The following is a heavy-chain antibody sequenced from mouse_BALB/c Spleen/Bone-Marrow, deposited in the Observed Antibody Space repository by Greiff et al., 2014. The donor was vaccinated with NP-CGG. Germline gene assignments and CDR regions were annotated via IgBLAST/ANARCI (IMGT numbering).Heavy chain of an antibody. D-gene: IGHD2-1*01. Sequence: EVQLVESGAELVKPGASVKLSCTAPGFNIKDTYMHWVKQRPEQGLEWIGRIDPANGNTKYDPKFQGKATITADTSSNTAYLQLSSLTSEDTAVYYCARNGNYGGWFAYWGQGTLVTVSA. J-gene: IGHJ3*01. V-gene: IGHV14-3*02. CDR3: ARNGNYGGWFAY. CDR1: GFNIKDTY. CDR2: IDPANGNT.